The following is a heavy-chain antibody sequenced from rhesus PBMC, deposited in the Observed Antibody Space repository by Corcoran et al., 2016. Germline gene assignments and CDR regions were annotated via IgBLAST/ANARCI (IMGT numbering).Heavy chain of an antibody. Sequence: EVQLVETGGGLVQPVGSLRLSCAASGFTFSTYALQWVRTAPGKGREWISAINSGGGSTYYEDSVKGRFTISRDNSKNTLSLQMNSLRAEDTAVYYCAKDGGWGSPSFDYWGQGVLVTVSS. D-gene: IGHD6-37*01. V-gene: IGHV3-103*01. CDR1: GFTFSTYA. CDR2: INSGGGST. J-gene: IGHJ4*01. CDR3: AKDGGWGSPSFDY.